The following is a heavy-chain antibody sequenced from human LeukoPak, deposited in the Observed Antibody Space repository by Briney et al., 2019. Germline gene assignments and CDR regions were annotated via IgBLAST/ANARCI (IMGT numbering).Heavy chain of an antibody. CDR2: ISPSGSST. Sequence: PGGSLRLSCAASGFTFSSYTMNWVRQAPGQGPEWVSSISPSGSSTWNADSVRGRFSISRDNGKSSVYLQMNSLRGEDTAVYYCARDFLGESGAAGCWGQGTLVTVSS. J-gene: IGHJ4*02. V-gene: IGHV3-21*01. CDR3: ARDFLGESGAAGC. CDR1: GFTFSSYT. D-gene: IGHD3-10*01.